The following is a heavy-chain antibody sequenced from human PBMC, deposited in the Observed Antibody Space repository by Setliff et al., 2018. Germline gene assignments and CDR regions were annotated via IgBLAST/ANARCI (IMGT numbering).Heavy chain of an antibody. Sequence: SETLSLTCAVYGGSFSGYYWTWIRQPPGKGLEWIGEINHSGSSSYNPSLKSRVTISVDTSKNQFSLKLSSVTAADTAVYYCARVRRVVIISPPWFDPWGQGTLVTVSS. CDR2: INHSGSS. V-gene: IGHV4-34*01. CDR3: ARVRRVVIISPPWFDP. CDR1: GGSFSGYY. J-gene: IGHJ5*02. D-gene: IGHD2-21*01.